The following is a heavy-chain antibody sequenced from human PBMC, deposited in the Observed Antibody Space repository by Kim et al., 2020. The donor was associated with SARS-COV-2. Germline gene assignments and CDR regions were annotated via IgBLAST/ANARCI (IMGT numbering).Heavy chain of an antibody. CDR3: TRDMSGCFDY. CDR2: ISTSGDTT. CDR1: GFTFSNYA. D-gene: IGHD3-10*01. J-gene: IGHJ4*02. Sequence: GGSLRLSCAASGFTFSNYAMNWVRQAPGKGLEWLSFISTSGDTTYYADSVKGRFTLSRDNARNSLYLQMNSLRAEDTGVYYCTRDMSGCFDYWGQGTQVT. V-gene: IGHV3-48*03.